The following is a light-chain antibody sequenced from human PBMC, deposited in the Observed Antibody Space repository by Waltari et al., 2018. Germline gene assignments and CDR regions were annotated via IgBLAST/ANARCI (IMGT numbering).Light chain of an antibody. Sequence: EIVLTQSPGTLSLSPGERATLSCRASQSVSSSYLAWYQQKPGQAPRLLIYGASGRATGIPDRCSGSGSGTDFTLTISRLEPEDFAVYYCQQYGSSPWTFGQGTKVEIK. CDR2: GAS. V-gene: IGKV3-20*01. J-gene: IGKJ1*01. CDR3: QQYGSSPWT. CDR1: QSVSSSY.